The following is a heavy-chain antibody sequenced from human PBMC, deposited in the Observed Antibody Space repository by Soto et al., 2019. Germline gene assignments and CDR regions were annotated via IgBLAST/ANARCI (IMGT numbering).Heavy chain of an antibody. V-gene: IGHV6-1*01. D-gene: IGHD3-16*02. Sequence: PSQTLSLTCAISGDSVSSNSVVWNWIRQSPSRGLEWLGRTYYRSKWFYEYAESVRSRIAINPDTSKNQFSLQLNSVTPEDTAVYYCARGAFIVPPCTGFDYWGQGTPVTVSS. CDR2: TYYRSKWFY. J-gene: IGHJ4*02. CDR1: GDSVSSNSVV. CDR3: ARGAFIVPPCTGFDY.